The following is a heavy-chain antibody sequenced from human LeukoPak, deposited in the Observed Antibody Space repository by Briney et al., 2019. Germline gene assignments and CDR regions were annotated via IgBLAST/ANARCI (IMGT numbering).Heavy chain of an antibody. V-gene: IGHV3-53*05. D-gene: IGHD1-7*01. Sequence: GGSLRLSCTVSGFTVSSNSWSWVRQAPGKGLEWVSFIYSGGNTHYSDSVKGRFTLSRDNSKNTLYLQMNSLRAEDTAVYYCAKGWLELTSGYFDYWGQGTLVTVSS. J-gene: IGHJ4*02. CDR1: GFTVSSNS. CDR2: IYSGGNT. CDR3: AKGWLELTSGYFDY.